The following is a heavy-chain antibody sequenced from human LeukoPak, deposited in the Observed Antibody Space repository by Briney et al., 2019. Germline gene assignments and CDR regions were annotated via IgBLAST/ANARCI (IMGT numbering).Heavy chain of an antibody. Sequence: GGSLRLSCAASGFTFSSYGMNWVRQAPGKGLEWVSGISGSGGSIYYADSVKGRSTISRDNSKNTLYLQMNSLRAEDTAVYYCARDLAWGAFDYWGQGTLVTVSS. D-gene: IGHD7-27*01. CDR2: ISGSGGSI. CDR3: ARDLAWGAFDY. CDR1: GFTFSSYG. J-gene: IGHJ4*02. V-gene: IGHV3-23*01.